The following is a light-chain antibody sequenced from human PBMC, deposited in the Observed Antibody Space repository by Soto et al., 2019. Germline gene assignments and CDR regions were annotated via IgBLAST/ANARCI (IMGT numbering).Light chain of an antibody. CDR2: DVS. CDR3: SSYAGSYTWV. J-gene: IGLJ3*02. CDR1: SSDVGAYNY. V-gene: IGLV2-11*01. Sequence: QSALTQPRSVSGSPGQTVTVSCTGTSSDVGAYNYVSWYRHHPGNAPKFLIYDVSRRPSGVPDRFSASKSGNTASLTISGLQAEDEAAYYCSSYAGSYTWVFGGGTQLTVL.